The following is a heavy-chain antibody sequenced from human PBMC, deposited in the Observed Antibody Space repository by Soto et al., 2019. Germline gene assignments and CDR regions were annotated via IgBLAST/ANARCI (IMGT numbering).Heavy chain of an antibody. Sequence: EVQLLESGGGLVQPGGSLRLSCAASGFTFSSYAMSWVRQAPGKGLEWVSAISGSGGSTHYADSVKGRFTISRDNSKNTLYLQMNSLRAEDTAVYYCAKDRIDSSCWPPGSYYGMDVWGHVPTVTVSS. CDR3: AKDRIDSSCWPPGSYYGMDV. V-gene: IGHV3-23*01. D-gene: IGHD6-19*01. J-gene: IGHJ6*02. CDR1: GFTFSSYA. CDR2: ISGSGGST.